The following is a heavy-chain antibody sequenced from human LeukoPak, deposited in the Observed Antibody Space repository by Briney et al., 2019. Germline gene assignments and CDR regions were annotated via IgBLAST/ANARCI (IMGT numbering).Heavy chain of an antibody. D-gene: IGHD5-18*01. CDR1: GFTFSSYG. Sequence: GGSLRLSCAASGFTFSSYGMHWVRQAPGKGLEWVAVISYDGSNKYYADSVKGRFTISRDNSKNTLYPQMNSLRAEDTAVYYCAKDLLLRYSYGYGLFDYWGQGTLVTVSS. CDR3: AKDLLLRYSYGYGLFDY. CDR2: ISYDGSNK. J-gene: IGHJ4*02. V-gene: IGHV3-30*18.